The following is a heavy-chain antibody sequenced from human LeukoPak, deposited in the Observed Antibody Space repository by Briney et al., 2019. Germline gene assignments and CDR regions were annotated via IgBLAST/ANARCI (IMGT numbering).Heavy chain of an antibody. CDR1: GGTLSSYA. V-gene: IGHV1-69*06. D-gene: IGHD6-13*01. Sequence: GASVKVSCKASGGTLSSYAISWVRQAPRQGLEWMGGIIPIFGTANYAQKFQGRVTITADKSTSTAYMELSSLRSEDTAVYYCESPRIAAGAAFDIWGQGTMVTVSS. J-gene: IGHJ3*02. CDR2: IIPIFGTA. CDR3: ESPRIAAGAAFDI.